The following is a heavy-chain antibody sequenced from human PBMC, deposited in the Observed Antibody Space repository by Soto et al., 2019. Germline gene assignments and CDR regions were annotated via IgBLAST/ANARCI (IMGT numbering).Heavy chain of an antibody. J-gene: IGHJ5*02. V-gene: IGHV1-2*04. CDR1: GYTFTGYH. CDR2: INPNSGGT. Sequence: ASVKVSCKASGYTFTGYHVHWVRQAPGQGLEWMGWINPNSGGTNYAQKFQGWVTMTRDTSISTAYMELSRLRSDDTAVYYCAREGGTTIFGVDPRTFDPWGQGTLVTVSS. CDR3: AREGGTTIFGVDPRTFDP. D-gene: IGHD3-3*01.